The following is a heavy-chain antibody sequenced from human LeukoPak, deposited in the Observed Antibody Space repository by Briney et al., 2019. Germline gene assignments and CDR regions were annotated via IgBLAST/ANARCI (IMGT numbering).Heavy chain of an antibody. V-gene: IGHV3-9*03. Sequence: GGSLRLSCAASGFTFDDYAMHWVRQAPGKGLEWVSGISWNSGSIGYADSAKGRFTISRDNAKNSLYPQMNSLGAEDMALYYCAKDNSSGWYGAFDIWGQGTMVTVSS. D-gene: IGHD6-19*01. CDR1: GFTFDDYA. CDR2: ISWNSGSI. CDR3: AKDNSSGWYGAFDI. J-gene: IGHJ3*02.